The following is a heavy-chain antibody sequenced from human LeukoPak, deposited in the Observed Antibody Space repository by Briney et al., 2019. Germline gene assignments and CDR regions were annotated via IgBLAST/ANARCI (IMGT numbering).Heavy chain of an antibody. CDR2: IKQDGSEK. J-gene: IGHJ4*02. CDR1: GFTFSSYA. V-gene: IGHV3-7*01. CDR3: ARLDGQQLTSFFDY. Sequence: PGGSLRLSCAASGFTFSSYAMSWVRQAPGKGLEWVANIKQDGSEKYYVDSVKGRFTISRDNAKNSLYLQMNSLRAEDTAVYYCARLDGQQLTSFFDYWGQGTLVTVSS. D-gene: IGHD6-13*01.